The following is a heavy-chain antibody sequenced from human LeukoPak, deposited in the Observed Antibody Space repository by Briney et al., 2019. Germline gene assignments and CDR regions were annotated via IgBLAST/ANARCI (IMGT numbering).Heavy chain of an antibody. CDR1: GGSISSYY. CDR3: ARDLVTMAMDV. CDR2: IYTSGST. D-gene: IGHD3-10*01. J-gene: IGHJ6*04. Sequence: SETLSLTCTVSGGSISSYYWSWIRQPAGKGLEWIGRIYTSGSTNYNPSLKSRITMSVDTSKNQFSLKLSSVTAADAAVYYCARDLVTMAMDVWGKGTTVTVSS. V-gene: IGHV4-4*07.